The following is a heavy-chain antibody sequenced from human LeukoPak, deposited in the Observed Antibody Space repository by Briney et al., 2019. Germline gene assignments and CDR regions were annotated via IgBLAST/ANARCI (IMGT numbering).Heavy chain of an antibody. V-gene: IGHV4-39*07. Sequence: SETLSLTCTVSGGSISSSSYYWGWIRQPPGKGLEWIGSIYYSGSTYYNPSLKSRVTISVDTSKNQFSLKLSSVTAADTAVYYCARDLRRGANSRVGYWGQGTLVTVSS. J-gene: IGHJ4*02. D-gene: IGHD4/OR15-4a*01. CDR1: GGSISSSSYY. CDR3: ARDLRRGANSRVGY. CDR2: IYYSGST.